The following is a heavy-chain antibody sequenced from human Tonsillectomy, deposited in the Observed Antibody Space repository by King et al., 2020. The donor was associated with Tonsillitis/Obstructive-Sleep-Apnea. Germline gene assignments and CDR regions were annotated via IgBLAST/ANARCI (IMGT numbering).Heavy chain of an antibody. D-gene: IGHD3-16*02. CDR1: GGSFSGYY. CDR3: ARARSSGDYIWGSYRILDY. Sequence: VQLQQWGAGLLKPSETLSLTCAVYGGSFSGYYWNWIRQPPGKGLEWIGEINHSGTTNYNPSLKSRVTISVDTSKNQFSLKLSSVTAGDTTVYYCARARSSGDYIWGSYRILDYWGQGTLVTVSS. V-gene: IGHV4-34*01. J-gene: IGHJ4*02. CDR2: INHSGTT.